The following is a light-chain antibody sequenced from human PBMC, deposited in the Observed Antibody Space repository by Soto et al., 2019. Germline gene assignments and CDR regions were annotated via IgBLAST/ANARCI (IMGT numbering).Light chain of an antibody. CDR3: QQRSDWPLS. CDR1: QSVRNY. CDR2: DAS. V-gene: IGKV3-11*01. Sequence: IVLTQSPATLSVSPGERATLSCRASQSVRNYLAWYLQKSGQTPRLLIYDASNRAPGIPARFSGSGSGTDFTLTISSLEPEDFAVYYCQQRSDWPLSFGGGTKVEIK. J-gene: IGKJ4*01.